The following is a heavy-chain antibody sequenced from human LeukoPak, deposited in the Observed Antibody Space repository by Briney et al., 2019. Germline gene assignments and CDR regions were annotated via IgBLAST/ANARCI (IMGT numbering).Heavy chain of an antibody. CDR1: GYTFTSYY. D-gene: IGHD4-17*01. V-gene: IGHV1-46*01. CDR2: INPSGGST. J-gene: IGHJ4*02. CDR3: ARSDYGDYLFDY. Sequence: ASVKVSCKASGYTFTSYYMHWVRQAPGQGLEWMGIINPSGGSTSYAQKFQGRVTMTRDTSTNTVYMELSSLRSEDTAVYYCARSDYGDYLFDYWGQGTLVTVSS.